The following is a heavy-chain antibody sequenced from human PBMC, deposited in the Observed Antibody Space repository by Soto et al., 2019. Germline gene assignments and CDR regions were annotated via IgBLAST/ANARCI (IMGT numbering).Heavy chain of an antibody. CDR3: ASYSGSYYFDY. CDR1: GFTFSSYW. V-gene: IGHV3-74*01. J-gene: IGHJ4*02. D-gene: IGHD1-26*01. Sequence: PGGSLRLSCAASGFTFSSYWMHWVRQAPGKGLVWVSRINSDGSSTSYADSVKGRFTISRDNAKNTLYLQMNSLRAEDTAVYYCASYSGSYYFDYWGQGTLVTVSS. CDR2: INSDGSST.